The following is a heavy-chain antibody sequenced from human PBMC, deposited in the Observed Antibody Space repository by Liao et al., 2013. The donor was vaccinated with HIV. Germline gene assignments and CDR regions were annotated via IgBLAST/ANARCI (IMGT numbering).Heavy chain of an antibody. V-gene: IGHV4-61*02. CDR3: AKYFGSEGFDP. D-gene: IGHD3-10*01. J-gene: IGHJ5*02. CDR2: IYFSGST. CDR1: GGSISSGSYY. Sequence: QVQLQESGPGLVKPSQTLSLTCTVSGGSISSGSYYWSWIRQPAGKGLEWIGRIYFSGSTNYNPSLKSRVTMSADTSKNQFSLKLSSVTAADSAIYYCAKYFGSEGFDPWGQGTLVTVFS.